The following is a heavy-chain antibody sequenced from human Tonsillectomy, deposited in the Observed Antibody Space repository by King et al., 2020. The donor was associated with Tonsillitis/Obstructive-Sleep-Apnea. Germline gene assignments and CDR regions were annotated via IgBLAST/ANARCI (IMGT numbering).Heavy chain of an antibody. J-gene: IGHJ4*02. CDR1: GYTFTRNG. V-gene: IGHV1-18*01. Sequence: QLVQSGAEVKKPGASVKVSCKASGYTFTRNGISWVRQAPGQGLEWMGWISVYNGNTNYAQKLQGRVTMTTDTSTSTAYMELRSLRSDDTAVYYCARVRYFDSSGYYSMDFVYWGQGTLVTVSS. CDR3: ARVRYFDSSGYYSMDFVY. D-gene: IGHD3-22*01. CDR2: ISVYNGNT.